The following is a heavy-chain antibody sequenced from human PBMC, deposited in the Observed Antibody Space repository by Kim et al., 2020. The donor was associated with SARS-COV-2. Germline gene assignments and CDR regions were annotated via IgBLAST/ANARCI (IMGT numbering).Heavy chain of an antibody. CDR2: INPSGGST. D-gene: IGHD4-4*01. CDR1: GYTFTSYY. J-gene: IGHJ2*01. Sequence: ASVKVSCKASGYTFTSYYMHWVRQAPGQGLEWMGIINPSGGSTSYAQKFQGRVTMTRDTSTSTVYMELSSLRSEDTAVYYCARDVSAATGMQRYWYFDLWGRGTLVTVSS. V-gene: IGHV1-46*01. CDR3: ARDVSAATGMQRYWYFDL.